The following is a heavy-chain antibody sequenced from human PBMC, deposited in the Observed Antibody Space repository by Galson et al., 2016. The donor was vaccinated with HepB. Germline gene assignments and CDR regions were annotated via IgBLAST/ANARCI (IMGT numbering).Heavy chain of an antibody. CDR3: ARGGGSPYHDHEFDN. D-gene: IGHD1-14*01. Sequence: SLRLSCAVSGLTFSDYWMSWVRQAPGKGLEWVANINQDGSETYYLDSVKGRFTISRDNAKNSLYLQMNSLRGEDTAVYYCARGGGSPYHDHEFDNWGQGTLVTVSS. CDR2: INQDGSET. J-gene: IGHJ5*02. CDR1: GLTFSDYW. V-gene: IGHV3-7*01.